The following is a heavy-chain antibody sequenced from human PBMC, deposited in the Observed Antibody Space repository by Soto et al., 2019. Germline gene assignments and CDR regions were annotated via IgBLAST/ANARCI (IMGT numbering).Heavy chain of an antibody. J-gene: IGHJ6*02. CDR2: IKQDGSEK. V-gene: IGHV3-7*01. Sequence: EVQLVESGGGLVQPGGSLRLSCAASGFTFSSYWMSWVRQAPGKGLEWVANIKQDGSEKYYVDSVKGRFTISRDNAKNALYLQMNRLRAEDTAVYYCARDGRHFDWFHYYSGMDVWGQGTTVTVSS. CDR3: ARDGRHFDWFHYYSGMDV. D-gene: IGHD3-9*01. CDR1: GFTFSSYW.